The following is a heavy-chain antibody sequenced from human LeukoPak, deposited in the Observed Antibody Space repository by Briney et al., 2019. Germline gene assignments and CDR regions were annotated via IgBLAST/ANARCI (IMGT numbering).Heavy chain of an antibody. CDR3: ARCRGHDSRDHEFDI. V-gene: IGHV3-23*01. J-gene: IGHJ3*02. Sequence: PGGSLRLSCAASGFTFTGYGMTWVRQAPGKGLEWVSCISDSGDMTYYADSVKGRFTISRDNSKNTLYLQMNSLRAEDTAIYYCARCRGHDSRDHEFDIWGQGTMVTVSS. D-gene: IGHD5-12*01. CDR2: ISDSGDMT. CDR1: GFTFTGYG.